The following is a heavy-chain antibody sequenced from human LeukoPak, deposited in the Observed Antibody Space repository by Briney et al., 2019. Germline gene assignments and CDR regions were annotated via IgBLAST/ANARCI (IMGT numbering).Heavy chain of an antibody. V-gene: IGHV3-30-3*01. CDR2: ISYDGSNK. CDR3: ARDGFPYYYDRSGYSPHY. Sequence: PGRSLRLSCAASGFTFSSYAMHWVRRAPGKGLEWVAVISYDGSNKYYADSVKGRFTISRDNSKNTVYLQMNSLRAEDTAVYYCARDGFPYYYDRSGYSPHYWGQGTLVTVSS. D-gene: IGHD3-22*01. CDR1: GFTFSSYA. J-gene: IGHJ4*02.